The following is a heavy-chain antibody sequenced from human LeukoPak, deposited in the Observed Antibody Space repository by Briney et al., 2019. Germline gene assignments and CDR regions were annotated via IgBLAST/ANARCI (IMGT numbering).Heavy chain of an antibody. CDR2: ISFDGRNE. CDR1: GFTVSNYV. V-gene: IGHV3-30*04. CDR3: ARVARESSSGYYFDF. Sequence: PGRSLRLSCAASGFTVSNYVMHSVRQAPGKGLEWVTFISFDGRNENYAHSMKGPSTLSRDNSKNCVFLLMNSLRTEDTAVCYCARVARESSSGYYFDFWGQGTLVTVSS. D-gene: IGHD6-13*01. J-gene: IGHJ4*02.